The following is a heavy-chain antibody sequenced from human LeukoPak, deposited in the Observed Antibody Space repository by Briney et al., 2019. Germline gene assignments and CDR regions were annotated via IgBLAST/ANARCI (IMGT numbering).Heavy chain of an antibody. D-gene: IGHD1-1*01. J-gene: IGHJ5*02. Sequence: GRSLRLSCAASGFTFDDYAMHWVRQAPGKGLEWVSGISWNGGSIEYADSVKGRFTISRDNAKNSLYLQMNSLRAEDTAVYYCAKEYDLDWFDPWGQGTLVTVSS. V-gene: IGHV3-9*01. CDR2: ISWNGGSI. CDR1: GFTFDDYA. CDR3: AKEYDLDWFDP.